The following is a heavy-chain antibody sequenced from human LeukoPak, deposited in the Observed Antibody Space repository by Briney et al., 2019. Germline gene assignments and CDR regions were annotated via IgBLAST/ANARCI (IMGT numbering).Heavy chain of an antibody. CDR2: ISYEGSVT. CDR3: VYYDFWSGDTDAFDI. D-gene: IGHD3-3*01. Sequence: GKSLRLSCAASGFTFSNYAFHWVRQPPGKGLEWAAVISYEGSVTYYADSVKGRFTISRDNSKNTLYLQMNSLRAEDTAVYYCVYYDFWSGDTDAFDIWGQGTMVTVSS. CDR1: GFTFSNYA. J-gene: IGHJ3*02. V-gene: IGHV3-30*04.